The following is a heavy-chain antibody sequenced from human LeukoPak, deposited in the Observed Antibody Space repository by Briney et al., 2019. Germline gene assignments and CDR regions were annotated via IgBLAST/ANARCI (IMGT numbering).Heavy chain of an antibody. CDR3: ARDFTSSPDAFDI. J-gene: IGHJ3*02. V-gene: IGHV4-4*07. D-gene: IGHD6-13*01. CDR1: GGSISGYY. Sequence: SETLSLTCTASGGSISGYYCSWVRQPAGKGLEWIGRIYTTETNYNPSLKSRVTMSLDTSKNQCSLKLSSVTAADTAVYYCARDFTSSPDAFDIWGQGTMVTVSS. CDR2: IYTTET.